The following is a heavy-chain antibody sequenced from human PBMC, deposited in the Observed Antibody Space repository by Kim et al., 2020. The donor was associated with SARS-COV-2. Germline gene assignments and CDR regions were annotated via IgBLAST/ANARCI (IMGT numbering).Heavy chain of an antibody. CDR3: ATRPAAAAQGRWFDP. CDR2: FDPEDGET. Sequence: ASVKVSCKVSGYTLTELSMHWVRQAPGKGLEWMGGFDPEDGETIYAQKFQGRVTMTEDTSTDTAYMELSSLRSEDTAVYYCATRPAAAAQGRWFDPWGQGALVTVSS. D-gene: IGHD6-13*01. CDR1: GYTLTELS. J-gene: IGHJ5*02. V-gene: IGHV1-24*01.